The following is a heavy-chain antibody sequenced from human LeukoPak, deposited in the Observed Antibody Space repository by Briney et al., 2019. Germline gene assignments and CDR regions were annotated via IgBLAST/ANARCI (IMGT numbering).Heavy chain of an antibody. CDR3: ARGGGSSGYYYVGN. V-gene: IGHV1-8*01. J-gene: IGHJ6*02. CDR1: GYSFTSYD. CDR2: MNPNTGNI. Sequence: ASVKVSCKASGYSFTSYDINWERQASGQGLEWMGWMNPNTGNIGYAQKFQGRVIMTRNTSISTAYMELSSLKSEDTAVYYCARGGGSSGYYYVGNWGQGTTVIVSS. D-gene: IGHD3-22*01.